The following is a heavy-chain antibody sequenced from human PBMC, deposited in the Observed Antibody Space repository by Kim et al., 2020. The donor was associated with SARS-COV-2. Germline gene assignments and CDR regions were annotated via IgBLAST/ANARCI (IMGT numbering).Heavy chain of an antibody. Sequence: SVKVSCKASGGTFSSYAISWVRQAPGQGLEWMGRIIPILGIANYAQKFQGRVTITADKSTSTAYMELSSLRSEDTAVYYCARDRHYYGSGSQGPPVSNGMDVWGQGTTVTVSS. CDR3: ARDRHYYGSGSQGPPVSNGMDV. D-gene: IGHD3-10*01. CDR2: IIPILGIA. V-gene: IGHV1-69*04. J-gene: IGHJ6*02. CDR1: GGTFSSYA.